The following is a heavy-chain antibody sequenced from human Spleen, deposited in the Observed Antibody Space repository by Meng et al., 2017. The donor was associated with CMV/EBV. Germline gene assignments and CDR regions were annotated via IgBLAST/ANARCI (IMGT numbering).Heavy chain of an antibody. CDR1: GSSVSTSNW. D-gene: IGHD3-22*01. CDR2: IYPSGST. CDR3: ASSDIDN. J-gene: IGHJ4*02. Sequence: LSLNCVVSGSSVSTSNWWSWFRQPPGRGLEWIGEIYPSGSTNLNPSLKSRVTIAVDKSKNQFSLNLSSVTAADTAVYYCASSDIDNWGQGTLVTVSS. V-gene: IGHV4-4*02.